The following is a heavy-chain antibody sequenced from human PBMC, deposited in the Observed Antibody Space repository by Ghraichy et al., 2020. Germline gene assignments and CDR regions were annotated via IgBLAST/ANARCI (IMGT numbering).Heavy chain of an antibody. Sequence: GSLRLSCAASGFTFDDYTMHWVRQAPGKGLEWVSLISWDGGSTYYADSVKGRFTISRDNSKNSLYLQMNSLRTEDTALYYCAKDRDDSSGYTFDYWGQGTLVTVSS. CDR3: AKDRDDSSGYTFDY. CDR1: GFTFDDYT. D-gene: IGHD3-22*01. V-gene: IGHV3-43*01. J-gene: IGHJ4*02. CDR2: ISWDGGST.